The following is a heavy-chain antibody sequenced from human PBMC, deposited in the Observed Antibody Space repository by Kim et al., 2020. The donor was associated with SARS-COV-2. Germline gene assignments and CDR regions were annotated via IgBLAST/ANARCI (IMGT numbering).Heavy chain of an antibody. V-gene: IGHV3-7*01. Sequence: VDGGEGGWAISRDTAKNSLYLQMNSLRAEDTAVYDCAREDTGLWLDYWGQGTLVTVSS. D-gene: IGHD5-18*01. J-gene: IGHJ4*02. CDR3: AREDTGLWLDY.